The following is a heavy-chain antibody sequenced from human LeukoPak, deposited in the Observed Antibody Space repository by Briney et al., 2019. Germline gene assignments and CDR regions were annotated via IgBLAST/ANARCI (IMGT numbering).Heavy chain of an antibody. CDR1: GYTFTSYG. J-gene: IGHJ4*02. V-gene: IGHV1-18*01. CDR2: ISVYNGNT. D-gene: IGHD1-20*01. CDR3: ARTPNNWNVGHYYFDY. Sequence: ASVKVSCKASGYTFTSYGFSWVRQAPGQGLEWMGWISVYNGNTNYAQKIQGRVTMTTEKSTSTAYMELRRLRSDDTAVYYCARTPNNWNVGHYYFDYWGQGTLVTVSS.